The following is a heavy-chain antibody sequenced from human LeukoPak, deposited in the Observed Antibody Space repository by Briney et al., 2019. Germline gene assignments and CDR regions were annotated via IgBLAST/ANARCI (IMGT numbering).Heavy chain of an antibody. V-gene: IGHV3-48*03. D-gene: IGHD3-10*01. CDR1: GFTFSSYE. Sequence: GGSLRLSCAASGFTFSSYEMNWVRQAPGKGLERVSYISSSGSTIYYADSVKGRFTISRDNAKNSLYLQMNSLRAEDTAVYYCARDRRGSGSYGLDYWGQGTLVTVSS. CDR2: ISSSGSTI. J-gene: IGHJ4*02. CDR3: ARDRRGSGSYGLDY.